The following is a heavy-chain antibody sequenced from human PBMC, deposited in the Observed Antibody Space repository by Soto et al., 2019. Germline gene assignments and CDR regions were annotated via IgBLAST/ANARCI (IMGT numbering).Heavy chain of an antibody. D-gene: IGHD1-1*01. V-gene: IGHV4-31*03. CDR3: ARDRSDDLNSFDAFDV. Sequence: SETLSLTCTVSGASISRGGDYWTLILQRPWKGLEWIGYIYYSGNTYINPTLKSRVTISLDMSKDKFSLRLDSLTTADTAVYYCARDRSDDLNSFDAFDVWGRGTMVTVSS. CDR1: GASISRGGDY. CDR2: IYYSGNT. J-gene: IGHJ3*01.